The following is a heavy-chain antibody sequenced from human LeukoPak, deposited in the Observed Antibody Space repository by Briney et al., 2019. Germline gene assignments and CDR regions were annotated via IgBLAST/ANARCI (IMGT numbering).Heavy chain of an antibody. CDR3: ARSVGWELPPD. CDR2: IYYTGSI. J-gene: IGHJ4*02. V-gene: IGHV4-39*01. D-gene: IGHD1-26*01. Sequence: SETLSLTCTVSGGSISSSSYYWDWIRQPPGKGLEWIASIYYTGSIYYNPSLKSRVTISVDTSKNQFSLKLRSVTAADTAVYYCARSVGWELPPDWGQGNLVTVSS. CDR1: GGSISSSSYY.